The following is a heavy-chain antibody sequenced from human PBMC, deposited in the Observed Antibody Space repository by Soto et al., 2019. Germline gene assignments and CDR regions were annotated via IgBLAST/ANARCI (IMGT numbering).Heavy chain of an antibody. J-gene: IGHJ4*02. Sequence: QVQLVDSGGGVVQPGGSLRLSCAASGFTFSNYGMHWVRQAPGKGMERVAFISNDGSKNYYADSVRGRFTISRDNSMNTLFLQMNSLRPEDTATYYCAKVPLRPYYFDYGGPGTLVTVSS. CDR3: AKVPLRPYYFDY. CDR1: GFTFSNYG. D-gene: IGHD4-17*01. V-gene: IGHV3-30*18. CDR2: ISNDGSKN.